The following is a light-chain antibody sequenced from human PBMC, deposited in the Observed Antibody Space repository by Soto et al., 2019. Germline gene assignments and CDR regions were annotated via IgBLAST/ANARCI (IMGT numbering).Light chain of an antibody. CDR1: QSLAYSDGNTY. V-gene: IGKV2-30*01. CDR2: KVS. CDR3: IQGTHWPPYT. J-gene: IGKJ2*01. Sequence: DVVMTQSPLSLPVTLGQPASISCRSSQSLAYSDGNTYLNLFQQRPGQSPRRLIYKVSNRDSGVPDRFSGSGSGTDFTLKISRVEAEDVGVYYCIQGTHWPPYTFVQGTKLEIK.